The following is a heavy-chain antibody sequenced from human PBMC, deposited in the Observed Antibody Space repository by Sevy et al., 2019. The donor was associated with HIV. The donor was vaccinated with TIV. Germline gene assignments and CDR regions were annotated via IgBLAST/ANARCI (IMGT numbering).Heavy chain of an antibody. D-gene: IGHD2-15*01. CDR1: GFTFSSYA. V-gene: IGHV3-64D*06. CDR2: ISSNGGST. J-gene: IGHJ4*02. CDR3: VKGRWELLFDY. Sequence: GGSLRLSCSASGFTFSSYAMHWVRQAPGKGLEYVSAISSNGGSTYYADSVKGRLTISRDNSKNTLYLQMGSRRAEDTAVYYCVKGRWELLFDYWGQGTLVTVSS.